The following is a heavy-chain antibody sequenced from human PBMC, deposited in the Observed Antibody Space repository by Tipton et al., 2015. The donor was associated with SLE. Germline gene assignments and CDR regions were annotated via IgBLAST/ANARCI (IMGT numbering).Heavy chain of an antibody. CDR3: ARPQRSPYYFDY. V-gene: IGHV4-39*07. CDR2: IYYSGGT. J-gene: IGHJ4*02. D-gene: IGHD1-26*01. Sequence: TLSLTCTVSGGSISSSSYYWGWIRQPPGKGLGWIGSIYYSGGTYYNPSVKSRYTISVDTSKNQFSLKLSSVTAADTAVYYCARPQRSPYYFDYWGQGTLVTVSS. CDR1: GGSISSSSYY.